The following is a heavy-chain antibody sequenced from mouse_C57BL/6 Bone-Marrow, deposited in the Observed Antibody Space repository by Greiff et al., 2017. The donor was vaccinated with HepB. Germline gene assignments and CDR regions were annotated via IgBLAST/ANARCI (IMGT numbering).Heavy chain of an antibody. J-gene: IGHJ1*03. CDR2: IHPNSGST. CDR1: GYTFTSYW. Sequence: QVQLQQPGAELVKPGASVKLSCKASGYTFTSYWMHWVKQRPGQGLEWIGMIHPNSGSTNYNEKFKSKATLTVDKAPSTAYMQLSSLTSEDSAVYYCARLYGSSFYWYFDVWGTGTTVTVSS. V-gene: IGHV1-64*01. CDR3: ARLYGSSFYWYFDV. D-gene: IGHD1-1*01.